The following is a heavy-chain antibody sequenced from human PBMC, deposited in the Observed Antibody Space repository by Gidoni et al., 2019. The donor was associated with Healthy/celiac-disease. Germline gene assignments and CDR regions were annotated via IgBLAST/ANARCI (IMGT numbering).Heavy chain of an antibody. J-gene: IGHJ5*02. V-gene: IGHV4-30-4*01. Sequence: QVQLQESGPGLVKPSQTLSLTCTVSGCSIRSGDYYWSWIRQPPGKGLEWIRYIYYSGSTYYNPSLKSRVTISVDTSKNQFSLKLSSVTAADTAVYYCARVTGFNPRFDPWGQGTLVTVSS. CDR3: ARVTGFNPRFDP. CDR2: IYYSGST. D-gene: IGHD3-3*01. CDR1: GCSIRSGDYY.